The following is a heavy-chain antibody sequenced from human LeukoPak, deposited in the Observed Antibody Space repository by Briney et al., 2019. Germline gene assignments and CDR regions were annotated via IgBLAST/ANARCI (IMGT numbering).Heavy chain of an antibody. D-gene: IGHD3-22*01. CDR2: ISAYNGNT. J-gene: IGHJ4*02. V-gene: IGHV1-18*01. Sequence: ASVKVSCKASGYTFTSYGISWVRQAPGQGLEWMGWISAYNGNTNYAQKLQGRVTMTTDTSTSTAYMELKSLRSDDTAVYYCARRPRSGYLERYFDYWGQGTLVTVSS. CDR3: ARRPRSGYLERYFDY. CDR1: GYTFTSYG.